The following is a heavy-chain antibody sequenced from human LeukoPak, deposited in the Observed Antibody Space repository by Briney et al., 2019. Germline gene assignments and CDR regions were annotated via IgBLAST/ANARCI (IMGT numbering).Heavy chain of an antibody. CDR2: IKQDESEK. V-gene: IGHV3-7*01. Sequence: GGSLRLSCAASGSTFKSYWMSWVRQAPGKGLEWVANIKQDESEKYYVDSVKGRFTISRDNANNSLYLQMNSLRAEDTAVYYCARDQGEEFDFWGQGTLVTVSS. CDR1: GSTFKSYW. J-gene: IGHJ4*02. D-gene: IGHD3-16*01. CDR3: ARDQGEEFDF.